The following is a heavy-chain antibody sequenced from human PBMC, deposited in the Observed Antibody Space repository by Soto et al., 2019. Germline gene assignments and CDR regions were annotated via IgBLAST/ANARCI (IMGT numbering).Heavy chain of an antibody. CDR1: GYTFTIYY. V-gene: IGHV1-46*01. D-gene: IGHD6-25*01. CDR2: INTSGGSP. CDR3: ARGGRHSDYYYYYGMDV. Sequence: QVQLVQSGAEVKKPGASVKVSCKAFGYTFTIYYIHWVRQAPGQGLEWMGVINTSGGSPTYAQKFQDRFTMTRDTSTSTVYMGLSSLISEDTAVYYCARGGRHSDYYYYYGMDVWGQGTTVTVSS. J-gene: IGHJ6*02.